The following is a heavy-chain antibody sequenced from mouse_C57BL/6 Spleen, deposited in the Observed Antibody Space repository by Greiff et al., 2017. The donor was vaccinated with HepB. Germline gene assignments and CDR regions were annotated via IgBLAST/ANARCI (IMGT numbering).Heavy chain of an antibody. D-gene: IGHD2-3*01. Sequence: QVQLQQSGAELVRPGASVTLSCKASGYTFTDYEMHWVKQTPVHGLEWIGAIDPETGGTAYNQKFKGKAILTADKSSSTAYMELRSLTSEDSAVYYCTRDGYYLDPFAYWGQGTLVTVSA. CDR3: TRDGYYLDPFAY. CDR1: GYTFTDYE. V-gene: IGHV1-15*01. J-gene: IGHJ3*01. CDR2: IDPETGGT.